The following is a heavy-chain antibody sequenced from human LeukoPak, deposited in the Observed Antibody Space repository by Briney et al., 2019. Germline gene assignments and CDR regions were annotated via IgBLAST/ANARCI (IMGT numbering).Heavy chain of an antibody. J-gene: IGHJ6*04. CDR1: GFTFSSYG. CDR2: IRYDGSNK. CDR3: AKAETYYSSMDV. Sequence: GGSLRLSCAASGFTFSSYGMHWVRQAPGKGLEWVAFIRYDGSNKYYADSVKGRFTISRDNSKNTLYLQMNSLRAEDTAVYYCAKAETYYSSMDVWGKGTTVTISS. D-gene: IGHD3-10*01. V-gene: IGHV3-30*02.